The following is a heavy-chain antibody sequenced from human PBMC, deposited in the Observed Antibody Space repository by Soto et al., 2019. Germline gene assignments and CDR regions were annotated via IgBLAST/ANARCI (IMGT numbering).Heavy chain of an antibody. Sequence: SETLSLTCAVSGGSISSGGYSWSWIRQPPGKGLEWIGYIYHSGSTYYNPSLKSRVTISVDRSKNQFSLKLSSVTAADTAGYYCARVGCSSTSSYWANWFDPWAQGTLVTVSS. CDR3: ARVGCSSTSSYWANWFDP. CDR1: GGSISSGGYS. V-gene: IGHV4-30-2*01. CDR2: IYHSGST. J-gene: IGHJ5*02. D-gene: IGHD2-2*01.